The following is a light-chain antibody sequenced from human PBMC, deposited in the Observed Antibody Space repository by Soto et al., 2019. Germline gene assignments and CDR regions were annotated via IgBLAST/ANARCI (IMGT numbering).Light chain of an antibody. J-gene: IGKJ1*01. CDR2: GAS. V-gene: IGKV3-15*01. CDR1: QTVSSD. CDR3: QQYNNWPRT. Sequence: EKVMTQSPGTLSVSPGERATLSCRASQTVSSDLAWYQQKPGQAPRLLIYGASTRATGIPAGFSGSGSGTEFTLTISSLQSEDFAVYYCQQYNNWPRTFGQGTKVDIK.